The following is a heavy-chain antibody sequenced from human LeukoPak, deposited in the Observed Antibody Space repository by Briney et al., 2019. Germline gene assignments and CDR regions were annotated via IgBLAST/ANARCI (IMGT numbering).Heavy chain of an antibody. D-gene: IGHD1-26*01. Sequence: GGSLRLSCAASGFTVSSNYMSWVRQAPGKGLGWVSVIYSGGSTYYADSVKGRFTISRDNSKNTLYLQMNSLRAEDTAVYYCARSSVGATPYYFDYWGQGTLVTVSS. CDR2: IYSGGST. J-gene: IGHJ4*02. CDR3: ARSSVGATPYYFDY. CDR1: GFTVSSNY. V-gene: IGHV3-53*01.